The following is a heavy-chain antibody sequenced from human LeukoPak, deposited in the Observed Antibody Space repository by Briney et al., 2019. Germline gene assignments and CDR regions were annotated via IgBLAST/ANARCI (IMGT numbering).Heavy chain of an antibody. CDR1: GGSISSYY. CDR3: ARVLTGGLLDY. CDR2: IYYSGST. Sequence: SETLSLTCTVSGGSISSYYWSWIRQPPGKGLEWIGYIYYSGSTNYKSSLKSRVTISVDTSKKKFSLKLSSVTAADTAVYYCARVLTGGLLDYWGQGTLVTASS. D-gene: IGHD3-9*01. V-gene: IGHV4-59*01. J-gene: IGHJ4*02.